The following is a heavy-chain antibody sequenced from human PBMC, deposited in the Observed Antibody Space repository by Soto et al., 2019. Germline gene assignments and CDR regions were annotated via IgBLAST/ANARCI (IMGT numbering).Heavy chain of an antibody. Sequence: QVQLVQSGAEVKKPGASVKVSCKASGYTFTSYGISWVRQAPGQGLEWMGWISAYNGNTNYAQKLQGRVTITTATTTSTSYMVRSSLTSDDTAVYYCAGEGPAATSFGYYYMDVWGKGTTVTVSS. CDR3: AGEGPAATSFGYYYMDV. V-gene: IGHV1-18*01. J-gene: IGHJ6*03. CDR2: ISAYNGNT. D-gene: IGHD3-16*01. CDR1: GYTFTSYG.